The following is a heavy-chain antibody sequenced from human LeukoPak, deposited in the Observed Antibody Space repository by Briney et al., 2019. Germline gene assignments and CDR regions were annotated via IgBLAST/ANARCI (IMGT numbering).Heavy chain of an antibody. CDR3: TRGLANDYGDYFGLRPSSYYFDY. D-gene: IGHD4-17*01. J-gene: IGHJ4*02. Sequence: GGSLRLSCAASGFTFSSYAMHWVRQAPGKGLEWVAVISYDGSNKYYADSVKGRFTISRDNSKNTLYLQMNSLRAEDTAVYYCTRGLANDYGDYFGLRPSSYYFDYWGQGTLVTVSS. CDR1: GFTFSSYA. V-gene: IGHV3-30-3*01. CDR2: ISYDGSNK.